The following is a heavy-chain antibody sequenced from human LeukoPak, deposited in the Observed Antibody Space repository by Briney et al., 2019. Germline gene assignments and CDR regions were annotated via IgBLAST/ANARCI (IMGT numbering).Heavy chain of an antibody. J-gene: IGHJ6*03. CDR3: AREHYFYHMDG. CDR1: GFTFSSYS. V-gene: IGHV3-21*01. CDR2: ISTSSSYI. Sequence: GGSLRLSCAASGFTFSSYSMNWVRQAPGKGLEWVSSISTSSSYIYYADSVKGRFTISRDNAKNSLYLQMNSLRAEDTAVYYCAREHYFYHMDGWGEGTTVTVSS.